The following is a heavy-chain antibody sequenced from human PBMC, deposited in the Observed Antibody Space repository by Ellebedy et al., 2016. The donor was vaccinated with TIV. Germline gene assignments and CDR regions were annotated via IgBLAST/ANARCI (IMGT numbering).Heavy chain of an antibody. CDR2: IYFTGRT. Sequence: SETLSLTCAVSGDSISRSSSYWGWIRQPPGKGLEWLGSIYFTGRTFYNPSLKSRVTISVDTSKSQFSLKLTSVTAADTAVYYCARWFGELLYVRWFDPWGQGTLVTVTS. V-gene: IGHV4-39*01. J-gene: IGHJ5*02. CDR1: GDSISRSSSY. CDR3: ARWFGELLYVRWFDP. D-gene: IGHD3-10*01.